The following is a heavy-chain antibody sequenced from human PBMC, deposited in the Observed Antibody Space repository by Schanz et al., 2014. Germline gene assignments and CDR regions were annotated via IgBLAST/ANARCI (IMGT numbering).Heavy chain of an antibody. V-gene: IGHV3-23*04. Sequence: EVQLVESGGGLVQPGGSLRLSCATSGFTFSTYAMSWVRQAPGKGLEWVSGISGSGVITYYEDSVKGRFTISRDNSKNTLYLQMNRLRAEDTAIYYCEKYRYSVFDFDYWGKGTLVTVSS. CDR2: ISGSGVIT. J-gene: IGHJ4*02. CDR3: EKYRYSVFDFDY. CDR1: GFTFSTYA. D-gene: IGHD3-16*02.